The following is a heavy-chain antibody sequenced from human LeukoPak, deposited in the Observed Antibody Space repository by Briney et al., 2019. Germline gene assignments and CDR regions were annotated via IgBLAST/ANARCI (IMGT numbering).Heavy chain of an antibody. V-gene: IGHV4-34*01. CDR1: GGSFSGYY. J-gene: IGHJ3*02. Sequence: SETLSLTCAVYGGSFSGYYWSWIRQPPGKGLEWIGEINHSGNTNYNPSLKSRVTISVDTSKNQFSLKLSSVTAADTAVYYCARVARYYYDSSGPSRAFDIWGQGTMVTVSS. CDR3: ARVARYYYDSSGPSRAFDI. CDR2: INHSGNT. D-gene: IGHD3-22*01.